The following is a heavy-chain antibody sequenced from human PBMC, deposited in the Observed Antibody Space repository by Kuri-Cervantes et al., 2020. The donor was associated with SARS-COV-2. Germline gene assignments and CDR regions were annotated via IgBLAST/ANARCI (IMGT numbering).Heavy chain of an antibody. Sequence: GGSLRLSCAASGFTFSSYAMHWVRQAPGKGLEWVAVISYDGSNKYYADSVKGRFTISRDNSKNTLYLQMNSLRAEDTAVYYCARDRVRGSYSPGLDPDWYFDLWGRGTLVTVSS. V-gene: IGHV3-30-3*01. CDR3: ARDRVRGSYSPGLDPDWYFDL. J-gene: IGHJ2*01. CDR1: GFTFSSYA. D-gene: IGHD1-26*01. CDR2: ISYDGSNK.